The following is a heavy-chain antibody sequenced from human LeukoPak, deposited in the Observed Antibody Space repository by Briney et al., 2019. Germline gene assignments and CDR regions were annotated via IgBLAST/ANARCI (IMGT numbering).Heavy chain of an antibody. Sequence: ASEKVSCKASGYTFTGYYMHWVRQAPGQGLEWMGWINPNSGGTNYAQKFQGRVTMTRDTSISTAYMELSRLRSDDTAVYYCARVAVAAYNWFDPWGQGTLVTVSS. J-gene: IGHJ5*02. CDR3: ARVAVAAYNWFDP. D-gene: IGHD6-19*01. CDR1: GYTFTGYY. CDR2: INPNSGGT. V-gene: IGHV1-2*02.